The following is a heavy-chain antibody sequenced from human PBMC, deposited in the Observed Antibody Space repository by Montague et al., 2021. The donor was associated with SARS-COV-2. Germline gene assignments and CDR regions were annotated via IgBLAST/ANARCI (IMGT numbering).Heavy chain of an antibody. CDR2: IYYSGST. Sequence: SETLSLTCTVSGGSISSSSYYWGWIRQPPGEGLEWIGSIYYSGSTYYNPSLKSRVTISVDTSKNQFSLKLSSVTAADTAVYYCARLNFRITIFGVVRSRVFDYWGQGTLVTVSS. J-gene: IGHJ4*02. CDR3: ARLNFRITIFGVVRSRVFDY. V-gene: IGHV4-39*01. CDR1: GGSISSSSYY. D-gene: IGHD3-3*01.